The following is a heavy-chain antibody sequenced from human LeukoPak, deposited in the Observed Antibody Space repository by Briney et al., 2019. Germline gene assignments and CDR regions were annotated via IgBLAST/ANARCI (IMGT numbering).Heavy chain of an antibody. CDR1: GFTVSTYY. CDR2: IYSGGST. CDR3: ARGLRYCTSTTCLLRFDY. D-gene: IGHD2-2*01. V-gene: IGHV3-53*01. Sequence: RGSLRPSCAASGFTVSTYYMTWVRQAPGKGLECVSVIYSGGSTYYADSVKGRFTVSRDNSKNTLYLQMNSLRAEDTAMYYCARGLRYCTSTTCLLRFDYWGQGTLVAVSS. J-gene: IGHJ4*02.